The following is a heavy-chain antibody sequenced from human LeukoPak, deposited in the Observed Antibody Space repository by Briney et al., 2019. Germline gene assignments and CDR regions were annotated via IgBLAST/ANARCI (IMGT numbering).Heavy chain of an antibody. Sequence: PSETLSLTCTVSGGSISSYYWSWIRQPPGKGLEWIGYIYYSGSTNYNPSLKSRVTISVDTSKNQFSPKLSSVTAADSAVYYCAALSLFPRADYWGQGTLVTVSS. CDR2: IYYSGST. D-gene: IGHD3-10*02. J-gene: IGHJ4*02. V-gene: IGHV4-59*01. CDR3: AALSLFPRADY. CDR1: GGSISSYY.